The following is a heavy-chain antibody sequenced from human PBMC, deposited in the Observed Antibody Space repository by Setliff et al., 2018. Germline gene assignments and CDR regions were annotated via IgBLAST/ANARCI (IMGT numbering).Heavy chain of an antibody. CDR3: AREGVDSRSSTDYRYYMDV. D-gene: IGHD6-6*01. CDR2: IIPMFGTT. V-gene: IGHV1-69*13. Sequence: SVKVSCKASGGTFSKYGISWVRQAPGQGLEWMGGIIPMFGTTNYAQNFQGRVTITADESTSTAYMELSSLRSEDTAVYYCAREGVDSRSSTDYRYYMDVWGKGTTVTVSS. J-gene: IGHJ6*03. CDR1: GGTFSKYG.